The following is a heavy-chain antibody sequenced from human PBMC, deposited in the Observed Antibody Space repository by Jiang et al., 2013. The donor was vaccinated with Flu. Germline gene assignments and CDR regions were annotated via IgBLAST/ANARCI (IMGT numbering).Heavy chain of an antibody. J-gene: IGHJ4*02. D-gene: IGHD1-26*01. CDR1: GASINDYY. V-gene: IGHV4-4*08. CDR3: ARGGQWELHDH. CDR2: VYSGTT. Sequence: KPSETLSLTCTVSGASINDYYWSWIRQPPGKGLEWVGFVYSGTTSYNPSLKSRLTMSLDTSENQFSLKLSSVTIADTGVYFCARGGQWELHDHWGQGTLVVVSA.